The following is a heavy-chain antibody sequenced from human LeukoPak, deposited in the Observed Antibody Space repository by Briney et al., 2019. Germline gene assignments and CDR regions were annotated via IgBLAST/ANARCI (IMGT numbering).Heavy chain of an antibody. Sequence: SETLSLTCAVYGGSFSGYYWSWIRQPPGKGLEWIGEINHSGSTNYNPSLKSRVTISVDTSKNQFSLKLTSVTAADMAVYFCARIFRGYSGGGWYKSWFDPWGQGALVTVSS. J-gene: IGHJ5*02. CDR3: ARIFRGYSGGGWYKSWFDP. CDR1: GGSFSGYY. D-gene: IGHD2-15*01. CDR2: INHSGST. V-gene: IGHV4-34*01.